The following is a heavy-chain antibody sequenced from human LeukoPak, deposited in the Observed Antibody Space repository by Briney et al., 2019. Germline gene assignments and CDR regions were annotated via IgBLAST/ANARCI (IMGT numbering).Heavy chain of an antibody. Sequence: GGSLRLSCAATGFTFSSYAMSWVRQAPGKGLEWVSAISGGGVGTYYADSVKGQFTFSRDNSKNTLYLQMNSLRAEDTAVYYCAKDRRATLYGEFDYWGQGTLVTVSS. CDR2: ISGGGVGT. V-gene: IGHV3-23*01. D-gene: IGHD3-3*01. CDR1: GFTFSSYA. CDR3: AKDRRATLYGEFDY. J-gene: IGHJ4*02.